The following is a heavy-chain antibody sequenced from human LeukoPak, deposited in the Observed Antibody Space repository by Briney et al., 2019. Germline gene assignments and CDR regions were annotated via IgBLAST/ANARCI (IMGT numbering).Heavy chain of an antibody. CDR2: ISSSSSYI. CDR1: GFTFSSYS. CDR3: ARGSSSGWRDAFDI. V-gene: IGHV3-21*01. D-gene: IGHD6-19*01. J-gene: IGHJ3*02. Sequence: PGGSLRLSCAASGFTFSSYSMNWVRQAPGKGLEWVSSISSSSSYIYYADSVKGRFTISRDNAKNSLYLQMNSLRAEDTAVYYCARGSSSGWRDAFDIWGQGTMVSVSS.